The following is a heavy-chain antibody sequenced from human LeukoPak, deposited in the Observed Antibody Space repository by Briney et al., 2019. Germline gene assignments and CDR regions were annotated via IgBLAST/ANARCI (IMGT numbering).Heavy chain of an antibody. CDR2: IKGDGSET. CDR1: GFTFSSYW. J-gene: IGHJ4*02. Sequence: GALRLSCAASGFTFSSYWMSLVRLAPGKGLEWVADIKGDGSETWYADSVKGRFTISRDNAQNSVHLQMNSLRADDTAMYYCARGHYGLDFWGQGVLVTVSS. D-gene: IGHD4-17*01. V-gene: IGHV3-7*03. CDR3: ARGHYGLDF.